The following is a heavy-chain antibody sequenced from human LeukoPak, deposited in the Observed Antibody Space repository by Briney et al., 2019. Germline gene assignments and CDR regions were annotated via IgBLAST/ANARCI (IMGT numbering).Heavy chain of an antibody. J-gene: IGHJ6*02. V-gene: IGHV1-69*04. CDR3: ARGPTRQNYYGMDV. CDR2: IIPILGIA. CDR1: GGTFSSYA. Sequence: GASVKVSCKASGGTFSSYAISWVRQAPGQGLEWMGRIIPILGIANYAQKFQGRVTITADKSTSTAYMELSSLRSEDTAVYYCARGPTRQNYYGMDVWGQGTTVTVSS.